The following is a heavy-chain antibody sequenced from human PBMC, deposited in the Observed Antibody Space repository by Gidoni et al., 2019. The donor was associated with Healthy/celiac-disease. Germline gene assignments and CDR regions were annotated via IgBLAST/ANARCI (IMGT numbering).Heavy chain of an antibody. D-gene: IGHD6-13*01. V-gene: IGHV4-34*01. CDR3: ARGIIAAAGISLWFDP. Sequence: QPPGKGLEWIGEINHSGSTNYNPSLKSRVTISVDTSKNQFSLKLSSVTAADTAVYYCARGIIAAAGISLWFDPWGQGTLVTVSS. J-gene: IGHJ5*02. CDR2: INHSGST.